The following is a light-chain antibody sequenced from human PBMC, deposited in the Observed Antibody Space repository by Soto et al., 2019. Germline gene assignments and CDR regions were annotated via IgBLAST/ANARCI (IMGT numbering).Light chain of an antibody. Sequence: AIRMTQSPSSLSASTGDRVTITCRASQGISSYLAWYQQKPGKAPKLLIYAVSTLQSGVPSRFSGSGSGTDFTLTISCLQSEDFATYYCQQYYSYYTWTFGQGTKVEIK. CDR1: QGISSY. J-gene: IGKJ1*01. CDR2: AVS. V-gene: IGKV1-8*01. CDR3: QQYYSYYTWT.